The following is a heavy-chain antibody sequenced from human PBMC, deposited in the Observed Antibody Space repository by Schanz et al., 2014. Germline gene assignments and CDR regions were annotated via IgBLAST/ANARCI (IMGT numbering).Heavy chain of an antibody. J-gene: IGHJ4*02. CDR3: ARDQSPYTNSSDVRYFDY. CDR1: RSTFSSYT. Sequence: QVQLVQSGAEVKKPGSSVKVSCKASRSTFSSYTISWVRQARGQGLEWMGRIIPSLGLAKYEQKFQDKVTITADTSTTTAYMELSGLRSEDTAVYYCARDQSPYTNSSDVRYFDYWGQGSLVTVSS. CDR2: IIPSLGLA. V-gene: IGHV1-69*08. D-gene: IGHD6-6*01.